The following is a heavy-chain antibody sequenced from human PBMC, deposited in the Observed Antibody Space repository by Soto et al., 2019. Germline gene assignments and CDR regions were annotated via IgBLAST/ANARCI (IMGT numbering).Heavy chain of an antibody. J-gene: IGHJ6*02. CDR1: GFTFSSYF. V-gene: IGHV3-23*01. D-gene: IGHD1-1*01. CDR2: IDTSGDRT. Sequence: PGGSLRLSCAASGFTFSSYFMCWVRQAPGKGLEWVSDIDTSGDRTHHADSVKGRFTISRDNSKNTLYLQMNSLRGEDTAVYYCPKDIHWYGMDVWGQGTAVTV. CDR3: PKDIHWYGMDV.